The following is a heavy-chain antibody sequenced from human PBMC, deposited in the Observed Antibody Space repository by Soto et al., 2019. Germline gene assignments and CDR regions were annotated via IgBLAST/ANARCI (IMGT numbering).Heavy chain of an antibody. CDR2: INGGNGVA. J-gene: IGHJ6*02. CDR1: GYSFVNYA. CDR3: ARDRYTEVTFLRLTEYFYYGMDV. Sequence: QVQLVQPGAEVRTPGASVKVSCKASGYSFVNYAIHWVRQAPGQRLEWMGWINGGNGVAKYSQRVLGRVTITRDTSASTVYMELSSLRSEDTAVYYCARDRYTEVTFLRLTEYFYYGMDVWGQGTTVTVSS. D-gene: IGHD4-4*01. V-gene: IGHV1-3*01.